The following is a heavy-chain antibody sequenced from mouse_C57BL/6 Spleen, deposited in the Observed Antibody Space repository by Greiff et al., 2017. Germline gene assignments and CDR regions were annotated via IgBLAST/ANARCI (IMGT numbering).Heavy chain of an antibody. CDR2: ISDGGSYT. CDR1: GFTFSSYA. CDR3: AREDYDYDGNFDY. D-gene: IGHD2-4*01. V-gene: IGHV5-4*01. Sequence: EVQGVESGGGLVKPGGSLKLSCAASGFTFSSYAMSWVRQTPEKRLEWVATISDGGSYTYYPDNVKGRFTISRDNAKNNLYLQMSHLKSEDTAMYYCAREDYDYDGNFDYWGQGTTLTVSS. J-gene: IGHJ2*01.